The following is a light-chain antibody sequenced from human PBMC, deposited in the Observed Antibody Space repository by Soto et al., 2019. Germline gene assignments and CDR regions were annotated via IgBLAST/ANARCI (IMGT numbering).Light chain of an antibody. CDR1: QSVSRY. Sequence: EIVLPQYPATLSLSPGERATLSCRASQSVSRYFAWYPQKPGQAPRLLIYEASNRATGIPARFSGSGSGTVFNLTFSILETEEFSVDDCLRRSNSPLTFGGGTKVVN. J-gene: IGKJ4*01. CDR2: EAS. CDR3: LRRSNSPLT. V-gene: IGKV3-11*01.